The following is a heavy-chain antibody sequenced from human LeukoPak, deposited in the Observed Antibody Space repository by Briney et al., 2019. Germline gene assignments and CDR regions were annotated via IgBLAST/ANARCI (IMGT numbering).Heavy chain of an antibody. CDR3: TKGTIWLPLDY. Sequence: GASLRLSCAASGFTFSNYAMSWARQAPGKGLEWVSAISGSGGSTYYADSVKGRFTISRDNSKNTLYLQMNSLRAEDTAVYYCTKGTIWLPLDYWGQGTLVTVSS. D-gene: IGHD5-18*01. CDR2: ISGSGGST. V-gene: IGHV3-23*01. J-gene: IGHJ4*02. CDR1: GFTFSNYA.